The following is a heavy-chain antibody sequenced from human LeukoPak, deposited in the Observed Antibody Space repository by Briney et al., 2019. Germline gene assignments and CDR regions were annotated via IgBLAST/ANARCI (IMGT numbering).Heavy chain of an antibody. CDR2: ISYSGRT. V-gene: IGHV4-39*01. D-gene: IGHD3-22*01. J-gene: IGHJ4*02. Sequence: PSEALSLTCTVSGGSTSSSSFYWGWIRQPPGKGLECIGRISYSGRTYYNPSLQSRVTISVDTSKNQFSLRLSSVTAADTAVYYCARLRAYYYDSSGYYNFDFWGQGTLVTVSS. CDR3: ARLRAYYYDSSGYYNFDF. CDR1: GGSTSSSSFY.